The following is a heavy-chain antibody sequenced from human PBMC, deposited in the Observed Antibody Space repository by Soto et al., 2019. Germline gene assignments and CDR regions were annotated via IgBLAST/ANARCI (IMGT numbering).Heavy chain of an antibody. J-gene: IGHJ3*02. Sequence: EVQLVEPGGGLVKPGGSLRLSCAASGFTFSTYTMNWVRQAPGKGLEWVSSISAGGRSIYYADLLKGRSTVSRDNAKNSLYLQMNSLRAEDTAVYHCARSTPGNPFDIWGQGTMVTVSS. CDR1: GFTFSTYT. V-gene: IGHV3-21*01. CDR3: ARSTPGNPFDI. D-gene: IGHD3-10*01. CDR2: ISAGGRSI.